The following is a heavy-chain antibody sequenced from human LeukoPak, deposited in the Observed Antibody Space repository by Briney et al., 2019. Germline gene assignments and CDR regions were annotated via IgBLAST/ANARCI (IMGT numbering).Heavy chain of an antibody. Sequence: SETLSLTCTVSGGSISSYYWSWIRQPPGKGREWIGYIYYSGSTNYNPSLKSRVTISVDTSKNQFSLKLSSVTAADTAVYYCARHGSRRDGYKVPFDYWGQGTLVTVSS. J-gene: IGHJ4*02. V-gene: IGHV4-59*08. D-gene: IGHD5-24*01. CDR1: GGSISSYY. CDR2: IYYSGST. CDR3: ARHGSRRDGYKVPFDY.